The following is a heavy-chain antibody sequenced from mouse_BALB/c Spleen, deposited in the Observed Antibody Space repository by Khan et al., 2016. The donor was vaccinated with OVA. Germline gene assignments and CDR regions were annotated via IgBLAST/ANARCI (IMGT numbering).Heavy chain of an antibody. CDR3: ARPPSFSYTLAY. J-gene: IGHJ4*01. V-gene: IGHV9-3-1*01. Sequence: QIQLVQSGPELKKPGETVKISCKASGYTFTNFGMNWVKQTPGEGLEWMGWINTYTGEPTYADDFKGRFAFSLETSASTAYLQLNNLKYEDTATYFYARPPSFSYTLAYWGQGTSLTVSS. CDR1: GYTFTNFG. CDR2: INTYTGEP.